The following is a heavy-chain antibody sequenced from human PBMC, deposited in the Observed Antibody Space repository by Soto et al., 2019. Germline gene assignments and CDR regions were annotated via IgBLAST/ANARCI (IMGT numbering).Heavy chain of an antibody. CDR1: GFTFSSYA. CDR2: ISGSGTSS. V-gene: IGHV3-23*01. CDR3: AKNGGGNCYSETPH. Sequence: EVQLLESGGGLVQPGGSLRLSCAASGFTFSSYAMTWVRQAPGKGLEWVSTISGSGTSSYSADSVKGRFTISRDNSNNTLYLQMDTLRAEDTAIYYCAKNGGGNCYSETPHWGQGTLVTVSS. J-gene: IGHJ4*02. D-gene: IGHD2-15*01.